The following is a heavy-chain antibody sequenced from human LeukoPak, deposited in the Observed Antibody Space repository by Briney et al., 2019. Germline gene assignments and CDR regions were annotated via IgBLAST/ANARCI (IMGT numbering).Heavy chain of an antibody. D-gene: IGHD1-14*01. V-gene: IGHV3-7*01. J-gene: IGHJ4*02. CDR3: TRDRSRAEDD. CDR1: GFTFSGHW. CDR2: INQGGSDK. Sequence: HPGRSLRLSCAASGFTFSGHWMSWVRQAPGKGLEWVANINQGGSDKYYVDSVKGRFAIFRDNANNLLYLQMSSLRGEDTAVYYCTRDRSRAEDDWGQGTLVTVSS.